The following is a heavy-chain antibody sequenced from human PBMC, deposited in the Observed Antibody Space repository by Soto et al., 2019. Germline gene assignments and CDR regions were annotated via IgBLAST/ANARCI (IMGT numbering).Heavy chain of an antibody. CDR3: AGERSGYFDY. D-gene: IGHD2-15*01. J-gene: IGHJ4*02. Sequence: QVQLVQSGAEVKKPGASVKVSCKASGYTFTSYDINWVRQATGQGLEWMGWMNPHRGNTGYAQKFQGRVSMARNTSILTAYMERSSLRSEDTAVYYRAGERSGYFDYWGPGTRVTVSS. CDR1: GYTFTSYD. V-gene: IGHV1-8*01. CDR2: MNPHRGNT.